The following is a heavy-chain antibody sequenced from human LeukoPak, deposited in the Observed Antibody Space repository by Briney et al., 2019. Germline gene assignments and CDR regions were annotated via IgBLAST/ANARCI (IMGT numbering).Heavy chain of an antibody. CDR2: ISAYNGNT. D-gene: IGHD2-15*01. V-gene: IGHV1-18*01. Sequence: ASVKVSCKASGYTFTSYGISCVRQAPGQGLEWMGWISAYNGNTNYAQKLQGRVTMTTDTSTSTAYMELRSLRSDDTAVYYCARVDYIDYYYGMDVWGQGTTVTVSS. J-gene: IGHJ6*02. CDR3: ARVDYIDYYYGMDV. CDR1: GYTFTSYG.